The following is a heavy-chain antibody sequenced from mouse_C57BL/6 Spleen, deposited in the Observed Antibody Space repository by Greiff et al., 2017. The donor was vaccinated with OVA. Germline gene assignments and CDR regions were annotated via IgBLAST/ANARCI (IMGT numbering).Heavy chain of an antibody. V-gene: IGHV14-4*01. CDR1: GFNIKDDY. CDR3: TTGRLLFDY. Sequence: EVQLQQSGAELVRPGASVKLSCTASGFNIKDDYMHWVKQRPEQGLEWIGWIDPENGDTEYASKFQGKATITADTSSNTAYLQLSSLTSEDTAVYYCTTGRLLFDYWGQGTTLTVSS. J-gene: IGHJ2*01. CDR2: IDPENGDT. D-gene: IGHD2-3*01.